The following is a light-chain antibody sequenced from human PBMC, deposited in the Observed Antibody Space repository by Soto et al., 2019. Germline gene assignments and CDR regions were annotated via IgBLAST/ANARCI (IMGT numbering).Light chain of an antibody. CDR2: AAS. CDR3: LKDYNYPIN. Sequence: AIQMTPSPSSLSASVLYIVTITFRASQGIRNDLGWYQQKPGKAPKLLIYAASSLQSGVPSRFSGSGSGTDFTLTISSLQPEDFATYYCLKDYNYPINFGQGTRLAIK. J-gene: IGKJ5*01. V-gene: IGKV1-6*01. CDR1: QGIRND.